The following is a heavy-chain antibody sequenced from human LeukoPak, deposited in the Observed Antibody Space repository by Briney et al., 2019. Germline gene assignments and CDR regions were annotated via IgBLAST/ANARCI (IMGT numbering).Heavy chain of an antibody. CDR2: IIPIFGTA. Sequence: SSVKVSCKASGGTFSSYAISWVRQAPGQGLEWMGGIIPIFGTANYAQKFQGRVTMTRDMSTSTVYMELSSLRSADTAVYYCARDPSSGWDAFDIWGQGTMVTVSS. CDR3: ARDPSSGWDAFDI. V-gene: IGHV1-69*05. J-gene: IGHJ3*02. CDR1: GGTFSSYA. D-gene: IGHD6-19*01.